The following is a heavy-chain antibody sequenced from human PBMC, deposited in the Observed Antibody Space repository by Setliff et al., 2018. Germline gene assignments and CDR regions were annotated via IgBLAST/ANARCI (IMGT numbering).Heavy chain of an antibody. Sequence: SETLSLTCTVSGGSISSPSYFWGWVRQPPGKEMEWIATIYYSGSSYYNPSLKSRVTISVDTSKNQFSLKLSSVTAADTAVYYCARVARYCSGGRCYWTWLDSWAQGTLVTVSS. CDR1: GGSISSPSYF. D-gene: IGHD2-15*01. J-gene: IGHJ5*01. V-gene: IGHV4-39*01. CDR2: IYYSGSS. CDR3: ARVARYCSGGRCYWTWLDS.